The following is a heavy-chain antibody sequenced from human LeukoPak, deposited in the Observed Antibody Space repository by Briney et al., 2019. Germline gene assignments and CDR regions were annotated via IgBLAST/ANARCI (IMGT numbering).Heavy chain of an antibody. CDR3: ARDEDTSALSEY. Sequence: GGSLRLSCAGSGFSFSSNTMSWVRQAPGRGLEWVSAISNNGGRTDYADSVKGRFTISRDNSKNTLYLHMDSLRAEDTAVYYCARDEDTSALSEYWGQGTLVTVSS. D-gene: IGHD2/OR15-2a*01. CDR2: ISNNGGRT. CDR1: GFSFSSNT. V-gene: IGHV3-23*01. J-gene: IGHJ4*02.